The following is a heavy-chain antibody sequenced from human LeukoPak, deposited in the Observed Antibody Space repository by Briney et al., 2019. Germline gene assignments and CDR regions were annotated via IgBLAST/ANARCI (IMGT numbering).Heavy chain of an antibody. J-gene: IGHJ4*02. CDR3: ARGTGGHIDY. Sequence: SETLSLTCGVSGGSFSGYYWSWIRQSPGKGLEWIGEINESGSTDYNPSLMSRVTISLDTSKNQFSLKLSSMTAADTAVYYCARGTGGHIDYWGQGTLVTVSS. CDR2: INESGST. V-gene: IGHV4-34*01. CDR1: GGSFSGYY. D-gene: IGHD2-15*01.